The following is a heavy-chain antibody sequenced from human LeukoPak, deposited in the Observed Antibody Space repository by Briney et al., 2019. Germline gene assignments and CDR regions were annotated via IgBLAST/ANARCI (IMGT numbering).Heavy chain of an antibody. D-gene: IGHD1-20*01. CDR3: ARDQSYNWNDHYYYYGMDV. J-gene: IGHJ6*02. CDR2: ISSSGSTI. Sequence: RGSLRLSCAASGFTFSDYYMSWIRQAPGKGLEWVSYISSSGSTIYYADSVKGRFTISRDNAKNSLYLQMNSLRAEDTAVYYCARDQSYNWNDHYYYYGMDVWGQGTTVTVSS. V-gene: IGHV3-11*01. CDR1: GFTFSDYY.